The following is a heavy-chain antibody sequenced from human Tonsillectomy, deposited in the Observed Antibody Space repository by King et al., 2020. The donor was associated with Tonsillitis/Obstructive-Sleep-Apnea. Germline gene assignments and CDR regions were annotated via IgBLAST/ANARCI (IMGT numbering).Heavy chain of an antibody. V-gene: IGHV3-15*01. CDR3: ITLSGYDLRY. CDR2: IKSKTDGGKT. Sequence: VQLVESGGGLVKPGGSLRLSCAASGFTFSNAWMSWVRQAPGKGLEWVGRIKSKTDGGKTDYAAPVKGRFTISRDDSKNTLYLQMNSLKTEDTAVYYCITLSGYDLRYWGQGTLVTVSS. J-gene: IGHJ4*02. CDR1: GFTFSNAW. D-gene: IGHD5-12*01.